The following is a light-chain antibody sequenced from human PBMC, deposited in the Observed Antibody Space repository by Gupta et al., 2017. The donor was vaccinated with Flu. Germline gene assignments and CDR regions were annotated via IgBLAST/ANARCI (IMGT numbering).Light chain of an antibody. V-gene: IGLV2-14*01. J-gene: IGLJ3*02. CDR3: SSYTSSSTLEV. CDR1: SSDVGGYNY. Sequence: ITISCTGTSSDVGGYNYVSWYQQHPGKAPKLMIYEVSNRPSGVSNRFSGSKSGNTASLTISGLQAEGEADYYCSSYTSSSTLEVFGGGTMLTVL. CDR2: EVS.